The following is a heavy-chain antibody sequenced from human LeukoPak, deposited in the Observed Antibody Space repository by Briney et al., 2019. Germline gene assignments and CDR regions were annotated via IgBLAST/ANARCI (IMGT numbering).Heavy chain of an antibody. Sequence: GASLRLSRAAAGFTSGSYPMSSVRQAPGKGLEWVSAVSGSSVYIYYADSVKGRFTISRDNSKNTLYLQMNSLRAEDTAVYYCARDQGSGKFPWLPQYYMDVWGKGTTVTVSS. CDR3: ARDQGSGKFPWLPQYYMDV. D-gene: IGHD1-26*01. CDR2: VSGSSVYI. J-gene: IGHJ6*03. CDR1: GFTSGSYP. V-gene: IGHV3-23*01.